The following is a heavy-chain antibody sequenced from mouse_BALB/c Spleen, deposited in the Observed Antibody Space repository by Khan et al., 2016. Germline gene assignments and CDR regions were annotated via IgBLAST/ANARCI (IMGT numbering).Heavy chain of an antibody. Sequence: EVQLQESGPGLVKPSQSLSLTCTVTGYSITSDYAWNWIRQFPGNKLEWMGYISYSGSTSFNPSLKSRISITRDTSKNQFFLQLNSVTTEDAAMYYCARTWDYGSSYARDYWGQGTSFTVSS. D-gene: IGHD1-1*01. V-gene: IGHV3-2*02. CDR1: GYSITSDYA. CDR2: ISYSGST. CDR3: ARTWDYGSSYARDY. J-gene: IGHJ4*01.